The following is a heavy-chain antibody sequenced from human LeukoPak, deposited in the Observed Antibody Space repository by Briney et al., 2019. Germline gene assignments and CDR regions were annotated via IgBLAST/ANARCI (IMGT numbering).Heavy chain of an antibody. CDR1: GFTFSSYG. Sequence: GGSLRLSCAASGFTFSSYGMHWVRQAPGKGLEWVAVIWYDGSNKYYADSVKGRFTISRDNSKNTLYLQMNSLRAEDTAVYYCARDRGSSGWDYWGQGTLVTVSS. D-gene: IGHD6-19*01. V-gene: IGHV3-33*01. J-gene: IGHJ4*02. CDR3: ARDRGSSGWDY. CDR2: IWYDGSNK.